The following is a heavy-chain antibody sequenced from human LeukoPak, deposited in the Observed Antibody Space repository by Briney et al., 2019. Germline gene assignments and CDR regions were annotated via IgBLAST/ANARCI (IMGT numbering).Heavy chain of an antibody. CDR1: GFIFSSYW. J-gene: IGHJ6*03. CDR3: ARVRGDYYMDV. CDR2: IKQHGSEK. V-gene: IGHV3-7*01. D-gene: IGHD4-17*01. Sequence: GGSLGLSCAASGFIFSSYWMTWVRQAPGKGLEWVANIKQHGSEKYYVDSVKGRFTISRDNAKNSLYLQMNSLRAEDTAVYYCARVRGDYYMDVWGKGTTVTVSS.